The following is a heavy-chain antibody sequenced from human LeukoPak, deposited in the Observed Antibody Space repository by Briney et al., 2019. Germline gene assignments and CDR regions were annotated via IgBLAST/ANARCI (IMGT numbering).Heavy chain of an antibody. J-gene: IGHJ4*02. D-gene: IGHD2-2*01. CDR1: GFTFSSYG. Sequence: GRSLRLSCAASGFTFSSYGMHWVRQAPGKGLEWVAVIWYDGSNKYYADSVKGRFTISRDNSKNTLYLQMNSLRAEDTAVYYCARSYCSSTSCKIGFFDYWGQGTLVTVSS. V-gene: IGHV3-33*01. CDR3: ARSYCSSTSCKIGFFDY. CDR2: IWYDGSNK.